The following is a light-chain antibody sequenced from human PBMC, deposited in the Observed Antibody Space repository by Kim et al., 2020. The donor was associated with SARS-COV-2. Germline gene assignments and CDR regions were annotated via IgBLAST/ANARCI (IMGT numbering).Light chain of an antibody. CDR2: RND. V-gene: IGLV1-47*01. J-gene: IGLJ3*02. Sequence: PGQSGNLPRSGSSPNLGSNYLYVYPPLPGTAPKLLIFRNDRRPSGVPDRFSGSKSGTSASLAISGLRSEEEDDYYCAAWDDSLNWVFGGGTQLTVL. CDR3: AAWDDSLNWV. CDR1: SPNLGSNY.